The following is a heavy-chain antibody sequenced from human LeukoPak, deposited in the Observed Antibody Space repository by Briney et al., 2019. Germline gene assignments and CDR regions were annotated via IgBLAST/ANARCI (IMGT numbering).Heavy chain of an antibody. CDR2: INHSGST. CDR1: GGSFSGYY. V-gene: IGHV4-34*01. J-gene: IGHJ5*02. Sequence: SETLSLTCAVYGGSFSGYYWSWIRQPPGKGLEWIGEINHSGSTNYNPSLKSRVTISVDRSKNQFSLKLSSVTAADTAVYYCARSHGDYDIFSFDPWGQGTLVTVSS. D-gene: IGHD3-9*01. CDR3: ARSHGDYDIFSFDP.